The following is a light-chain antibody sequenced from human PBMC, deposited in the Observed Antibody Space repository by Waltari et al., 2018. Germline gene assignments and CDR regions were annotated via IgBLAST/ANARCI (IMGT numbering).Light chain of an antibody. CDR2: DGD. Sequence: QSALTQPASVSGSPRQSITFSCTGTASDAGPYKLVSWYQHHPGTAPKLIIYDGDKRPSGFSSRFSASKSGDTASLTISGLQSEDEADYYCCSYVGGAKVTFGGGTKVTVL. J-gene: IGLJ2*01. CDR1: ASDAGPYKL. V-gene: IGLV2-23*01. CDR3: CSYVGGAKVT.